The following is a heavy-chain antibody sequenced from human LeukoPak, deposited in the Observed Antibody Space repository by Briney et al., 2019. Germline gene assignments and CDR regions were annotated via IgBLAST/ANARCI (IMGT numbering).Heavy chain of an antibody. CDR1: GGSISSYY. CDR2: IYYSGST. Sequence: SETLSLTCTVSGGSISSYYWSWIRQPPGKGLEWIGYIYYSGSTNYNPSLKSRVTISVDTSKNQFSLKLSSVTAADTAVYYCARGGIAVAGSGAYNWFDPWGQGTLVTVSS. V-gene: IGHV4-59*12. D-gene: IGHD6-19*01. J-gene: IGHJ5*02. CDR3: ARGGIAVAGSGAYNWFDP.